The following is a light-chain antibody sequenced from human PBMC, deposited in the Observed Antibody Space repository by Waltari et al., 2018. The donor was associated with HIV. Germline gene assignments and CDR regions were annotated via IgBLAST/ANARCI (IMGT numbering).Light chain of an antibody. CDR2: DDS. V-gene: IGLV3-21*02. CDR3: QVWGSDNDHPV. Sequence: SYVLTQPPSVSVAPGQPARIPCGGDPTINKGVHWYQHKPGQAPVLVVYDDSDRPSGIPDRFSGFNSENTATLTITRVEVGDEADYYCQVWGSDNDHPVFGGGTKVTVL. CDR1: PTINKG. J-gene: IGLJ3*02.